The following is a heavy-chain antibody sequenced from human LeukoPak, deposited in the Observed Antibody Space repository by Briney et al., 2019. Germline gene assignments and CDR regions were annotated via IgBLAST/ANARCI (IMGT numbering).Heavy chain of an antibody. J-gene: IGHJ3*02. CDR3: ARDWVDGTGRAGAAFDI. D-gene: IGHD3-10*01. CDR1: GYTFTGYY. CDR2: INPNSGGT. Sequence: ASVKVSCKASGYTFTGYYMHWVRQAPGQGLEWMGWINPNSGGTNYAQKFQGRVTMTRDTSISTAYMELSRPRSDDTAVYYCARDWVDGTGRAGAAFDIWGQGTMVTVSS. V-gene: IGHV1-2*02.